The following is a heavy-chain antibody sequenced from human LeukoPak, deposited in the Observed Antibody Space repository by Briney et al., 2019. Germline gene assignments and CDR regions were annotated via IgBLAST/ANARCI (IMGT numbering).Heavy chain of an antibody. Sequence: PGGSLRLSCVASGFIVSSNYMNWVRQAPGKGLEWVAVIYSGGSADYADSVKGRFTISRDNSKNTLYLQMNSLRAEDTAVYYCAKCREEQLVEGFVDYWGQGTLVTVSS. V-gene: IGHV3-53*01. J-gene: IGHJ4*02. CDR3: AKCREEQLVEGFVDY. CDR2: IYSGGSA. D-gene: IGHD6-13*01. CDR1: GFIVSSNY.